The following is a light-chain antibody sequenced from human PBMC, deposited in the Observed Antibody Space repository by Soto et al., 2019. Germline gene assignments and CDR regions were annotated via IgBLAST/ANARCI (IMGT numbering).Light chain of an antibody. Sequence: EIVLTQSPATLSLSPGERATLSCRASQSVSSYLAWYQQKPGQAPRLLIYDASNRATGIPARFSGSGSGTDFTLPISSLEPEDFAVYYGQQRSNWPPMYTFGQGTKLEIK. CDR3: QQRSNWPPMYT. J-gene: IGKJ2*01. CDR1: QSVSSY. V-gene: IGKV3-11*01. CDR2: DAS.